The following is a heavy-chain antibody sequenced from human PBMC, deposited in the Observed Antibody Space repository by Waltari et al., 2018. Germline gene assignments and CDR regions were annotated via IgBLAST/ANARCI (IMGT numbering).Heavy chain of an antibody. J-gene: IGHJ4*02. V-gene: IGHV3-74*01. CDR1: LISHW. CDR2: ISSDGSAT. Sequence: LISHWMHWVRQGPGKGLVWVSRISSDGSATNYADSVKGRFTISRDNAKNTLYLQINSLRVDDSAVYYCARGISTSWWGQGTLVTVSS. CDR3: ARGISTSW.